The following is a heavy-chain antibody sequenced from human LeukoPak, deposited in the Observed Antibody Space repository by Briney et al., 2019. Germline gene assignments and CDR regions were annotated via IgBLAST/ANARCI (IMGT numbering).Heavy chain of an antibody. CDR2: FDPEDGET. CDR1: GYTLTELS. CDR3: AKYSSSWYFGVDI. J-gene: IGHJ3*02. V-gene: IGHV1-24*01. D-gene: IGHD6-13*01. Sequence: ASVKVSFKVSGYTLTELSMHWVRQAPGKGLEWMGGFDPEDGETIYAQKFQGRVTMAEDTSTDTAYMELSSLRSEDAAVYYCAKYSSSWYFGVDIWGQGTMVTVSS.